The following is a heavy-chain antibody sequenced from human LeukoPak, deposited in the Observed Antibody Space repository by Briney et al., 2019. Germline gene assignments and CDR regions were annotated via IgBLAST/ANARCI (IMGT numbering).Heavy chain of an antibody. CDR3: AGEGYSYGYDY. J-gene: IGHJ4*02. CDR2: ISYDGSNK. Sequence: GKSLSLSCAASGFTFSSYAMHWVRQAPGKGLEWVAVISYDGSNKYYADSEKGRFTISRDNSKNTLYLQMNSLRAEDTAVYYCAGEGYSYGYDYWGQGTLVTVSS. V-gene: IGHV3-30*04. D-gene: IGHD5-18*01. CDR1: GFTFSSYA.